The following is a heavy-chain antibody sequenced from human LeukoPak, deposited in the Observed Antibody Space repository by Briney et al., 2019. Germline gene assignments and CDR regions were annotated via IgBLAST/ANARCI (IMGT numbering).Heavy chain of an antibody. CDR3: ARTYYDILTGYNPYFDY. CDR2: ISSSGSTI. D-gene: IGHD3-9*01. J-gene: IGHJ4*02. CDR1: GFTFSSYE. V-gene: IGHV3-48*03. Sequence: GGSLRLSCAASGFTFSSYEMNWVRQAPGKGLEWVSYISSSGSTIYYADSVKGRFTISRDNAKNSLYLQMNSLRAEDTSVYYCARTYYDILTGYNPYFDYWGQGILVTVSS.